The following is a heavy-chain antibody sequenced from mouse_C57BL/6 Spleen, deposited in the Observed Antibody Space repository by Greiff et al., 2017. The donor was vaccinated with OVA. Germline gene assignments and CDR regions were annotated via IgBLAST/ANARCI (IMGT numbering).Heavy chain of an antibody. J-gene: IGHJ2*01. CDR1: GYTFTDYY. V-gene: IGHV1-26*01. CDR3: ARETGYYFDY. Sequence: EVQLQQSGPELVKPGASVKISCKASGYTFTDYYMNWVKQSHGKSLEWIGDINPNNGGTSYNQKFKGKATLTVDKSSSTAYMELRSLTSEASAVYYCARETGYYFDYWGQGTTLTVSS. CDR2: INPNNGGT.